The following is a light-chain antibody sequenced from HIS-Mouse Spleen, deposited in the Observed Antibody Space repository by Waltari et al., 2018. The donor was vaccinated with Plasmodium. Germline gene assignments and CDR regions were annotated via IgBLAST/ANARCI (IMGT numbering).Light chain of an antibody. Sequence: SYELTQPPSVSVSPGQTARITCSGDALPQKYAFWYQQKSGQAPVLVIYDDSKRHSGIPERFSGSSSGTMATLTISGAQVEDEADYYCYSTDSSGNHRVFGGGTKLTVL. CDR1: ALPQKY. CDR3: YSTDSSGNHRV. J-gene: IGLJ3*02. V-gene: IGLV3-10*01. CDR2: DDS.